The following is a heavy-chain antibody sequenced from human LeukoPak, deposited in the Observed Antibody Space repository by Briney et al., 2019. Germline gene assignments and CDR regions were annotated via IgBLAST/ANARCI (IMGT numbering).Heavy chain of an antibody. J-gene: IGHJ4*02. CDR3: ARVSRGFRYYFDY. CDR2: ISSSGSTI. V-gene: IGHV3-11*04. D-gene: IGHD3-10*01. CDR1: GFTFRNYW. Sequence: GGSLRLSCAVSGFTFRNYWMSWIRQAPGKGLEWVSYISSSGSTIYYADSVKGRFTISRDNAKNSLYLQMNSLRAEDTAVYYCARVSRGFRYYFDYWGQGTLVTVSS.